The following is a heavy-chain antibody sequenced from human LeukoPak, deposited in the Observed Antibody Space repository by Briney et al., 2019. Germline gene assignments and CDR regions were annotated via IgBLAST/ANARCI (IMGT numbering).Heavy chain of an antibody. CDR2: VSDSGGST. D-gene: IGHD3-22*01. V-gene: IGHV3-23*01. CDR3: AKSSYYDSSGYYREYYFDY. Sequence: PGGSLRLSCTASEFTFSSYAMSWVRQAPGKGLEWVSSVSDSGGSTYYADSVMGRFTISRDNSKSTLFLQMSSLRAEDTAVYYCAKSSYYDSSGYYREYYFDYWGQGTLVTVSS. J-gene: IGHJ4*02. CDR1: EFTFSSYA.